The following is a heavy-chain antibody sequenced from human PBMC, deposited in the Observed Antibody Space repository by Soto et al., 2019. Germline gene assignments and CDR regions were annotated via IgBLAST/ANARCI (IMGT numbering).Heavy chain of an antibody. J-gene: IGHJ4*02. D-gene: IGHD1-26*01. CDR3: AIRSLSSPEFSR. V-gene: IGHV5-51*01. Sequence: HGESLKISCNGSGYSFTSYWIGWVRQMPGKGLEWMGVIYPGESRTRYSPSFQGRVTISADKSISTAYLQWTSLEASDTAMYYCAIRSLSSPEFSRWGQGALVTVSS. CDR2: IYPGESRT. CDR1: GYSFTSYW.